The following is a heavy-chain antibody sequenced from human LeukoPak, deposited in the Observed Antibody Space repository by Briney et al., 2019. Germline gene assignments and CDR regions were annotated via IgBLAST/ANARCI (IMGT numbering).Heavy chain of an antibody. D-gene: IGHD3-10*02. Sequence: PGGSLRLSCAASGFTLSGSAMHGVRQASGKGLEWVGRIRSKANSYATAYAASVKGRFTISRDDSKNTAYLQMNSLKTEDTAVYYCIRLFGVDYWGQGTLVTVSS. CDR1: GFTLSGSA. V-gene: IGHV3-73*01. CDR2: IRSKANSYAT. J-gene: IGHJ4*02. CDR3: IRLFGVDY.